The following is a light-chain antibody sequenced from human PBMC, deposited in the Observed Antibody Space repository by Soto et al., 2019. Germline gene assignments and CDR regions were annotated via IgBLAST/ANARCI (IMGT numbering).Light chain of an antibody. CDR1: SSDVGAYNH. J-gene: IGLJ1*01. Sequence: QSARTQPASVSGSPGQTITISCTGTSSDVGAYNHVSWYQQHPGKAPQLIIYEVSNRPSGLSNRFSASKSGNTASLTISGLQAEDEADYYCCSYTTSSTLVFGTGTKVTVL. V-gene: IGLV2-14*01. CDR2: EVS. CDR3: CSYTTSSTLV.